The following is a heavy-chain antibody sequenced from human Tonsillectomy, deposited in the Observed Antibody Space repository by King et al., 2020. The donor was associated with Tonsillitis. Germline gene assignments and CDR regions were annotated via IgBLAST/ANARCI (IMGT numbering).Heavy chain of an antibody. J-gene: IGHJ4*02. CDR2: ISGSSSFI. Sequence: VQLVESGGGLVKPGGSLRLSCAASGFTFSSYSMNWVRQAPGKGLEWVSSISGSSSFIYYADSVKGRFTISRDNAKNSLYLQMSSLRAEDTAVYYCARGFRDLPGYWGQGTLVTVSS. D-gene: IGHD1-14*01. V-gene: IGHV3-21*01. CDR3: ARGFRDLPGY. CDR1: GFTFSSYS.